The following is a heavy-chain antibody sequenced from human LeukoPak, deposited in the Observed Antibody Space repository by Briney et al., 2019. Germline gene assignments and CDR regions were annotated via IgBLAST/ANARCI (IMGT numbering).Heavy chain of an antibody. CDR1: GGTFSSYA. CDR3: ASSTYYYGSGSYYPYFDY. CDR2: IIPIFGTA. Sequence: ASVKVSCKASGGTFSSYAISWVRQAPGQGLEWMGGIIPIFGTANYAQKFQGRVTITADESTSTAYMELSSLRSEDTAVCYCASSTYYYGSGSYYPYFDYWGQGTLVTVSS. J-gene: IGHJ4*02. D-gene: IGHD3-10*01. V-gene: IGHV1-69*01.